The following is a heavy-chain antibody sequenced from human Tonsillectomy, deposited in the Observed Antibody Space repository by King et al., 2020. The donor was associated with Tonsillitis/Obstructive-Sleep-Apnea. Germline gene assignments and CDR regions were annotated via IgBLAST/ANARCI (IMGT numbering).Heavy chain of an antibody. Sequence: VQLVESGGGLVQPGGSLRLSCAASGFTFSSYEMNWVRQAPGKGLEWVSYISSSGSTIYYAGAVKGRFTISRDNAKNPPYLQMNSLRDEDTAVYYCARDVSGAYYFDYWGQGTLVTVSS. D-gene: IGHD5/OR15-5a*01. V-gene: IGHV3-48*03. CDR1: GFTFSSYE. CDR2: ISSSGSTI. CDR3: ARDVSGAYYFDY. J-gene: IGHJ4*02.